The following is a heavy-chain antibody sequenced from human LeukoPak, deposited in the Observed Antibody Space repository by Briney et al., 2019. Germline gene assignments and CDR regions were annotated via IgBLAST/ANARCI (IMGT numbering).Heavy chain of an antibody. CDR1: GFTFSSYS. CDR3: APKGIFGNWFDP. J-gene: IGHJ5*02. V-gene: IGHV3-21*01. Sequence: GGSLRLSCAASGFTFSSYSMNWVRQASGKGLEWVSLISSSSSHIYYADSVKGRFTISRDNAKNSLYLQMNSLRVEDTAVYYCAPKGIFGNWFDPWGQGTLVTVSS. D-gene: IGHD3-3*01. CDR2: ISSSSSHI.